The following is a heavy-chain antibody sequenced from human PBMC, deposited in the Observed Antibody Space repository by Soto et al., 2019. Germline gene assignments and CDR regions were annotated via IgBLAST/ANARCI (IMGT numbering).Heavy chain of an antibody. V-gene: IGHV3-33*01. CDR1: GFTFSSYG. J-gene: IGHJ6*03. D-gene: IGHD4-4*01. Sequence: QVQLVESGGGVVQPGRSLRLSCAASGFTFSSYGMHWVRQAPGKGLEWVAGIWYDGSNKYYADSVKGRFTISRDNSKNTLYLQMNSLRAEDTAVYYCARGGRTTVTTYYMDVWGKGTTVTVSS. CDR2: IWYDGSNK. CDR3: ARGGRTTVTTYYMDV.